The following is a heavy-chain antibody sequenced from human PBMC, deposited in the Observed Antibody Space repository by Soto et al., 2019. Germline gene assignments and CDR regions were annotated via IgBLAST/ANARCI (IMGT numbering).Heavy chain of an antibody. CDR1: GYIFTTYA. D-gene: IGHD1-20*01. CDR3: ARPITSYNYFYGVDV. J-gene: IGHJ6*02. V-gene: IGHV1-3*04. Sequence: GASVKVSCKASGYIFTTYAMHWVRQAPGQGLERMGWINTDEGNTKYSQKFQDRVTITRDTSASTAYMELSSLRSDDTAVYYCARPITSYNYFYGVDVWGQGTTVTVSS. CDR2: INTDEGNT.